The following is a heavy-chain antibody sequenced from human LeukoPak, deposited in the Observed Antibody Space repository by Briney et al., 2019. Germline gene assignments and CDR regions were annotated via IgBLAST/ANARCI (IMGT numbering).Heavy chain of an antibody. V-gene: IGHV4-38-2*02. D-gene: IGHD1-26*01. J-gene: IGHJ3*01. CDR1: GYSINSGYY. Sequence: SETLSLTCTVSGYSINSGYYWSWIRQPPGKRLEWIGSIYYSGSTYSNPTLKSRLTISVDTSKNQFSLKLRSVTAADTAVYYCARPFSGSYSDAFDLWGQGTMVTVSS. CDR3: ARPFSGSYSDAFDL. CDR2: IYYSGST.